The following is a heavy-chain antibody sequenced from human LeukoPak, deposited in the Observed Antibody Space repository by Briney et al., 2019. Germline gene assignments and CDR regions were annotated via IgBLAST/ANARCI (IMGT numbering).Heavy chain of an antibody. CDR1: GYTFTRFY. Sequence: ASVKVSCKASGYTFTRFYMHWVRQAPGQGLEWMGIINPSGGSTSYAQKFQGRVNMTRDTSTSTVYMELSSLRSEDTAVYYCATFARGFDYWGQGTLVTVSS. J-gene: IGHJ4*02. CDR2: INPSGGST. D-gene: IGHD2/OR15-2a*01. CDR3: ATFARGFDY. V-gene: IGHV1-46*01.